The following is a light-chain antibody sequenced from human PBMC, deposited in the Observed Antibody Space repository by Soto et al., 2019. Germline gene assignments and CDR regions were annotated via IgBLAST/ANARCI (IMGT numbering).Light chain of an antibody. Sequence: EIVLTQSPATLSVPPGNRATLSCRASQSVNSDLAWYQQKPGQAPRLLIYGASTRATGTPTRFSGSGSGTEFTLTISSLQSEDFAVYFCQQYNNWPPYTFGQGTKVDIK. V-gene: IGKV3-15*01. CDR2: GAS. CDR3: QQYNNWPPYT. CDR1: QSVNSD. J-gene: IGKJ2*01.